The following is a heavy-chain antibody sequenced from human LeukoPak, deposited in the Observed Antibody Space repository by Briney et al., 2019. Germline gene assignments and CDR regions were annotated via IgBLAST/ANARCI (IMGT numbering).Heavy chain of an antibody. V-gene: IGHV4-4*07. J-gene: IGHJ4*02. CDR3: ASSFADGSGSYSNY. D-gene: IGHD3-10*01. Sequence: PSETLSLTCTVSGGSISRYYWSWIRLPAGKGLEWIGRIYTSGSTNYNPSLKSRVTMSVDTSKNQFSLKLSSVTAADTAVYYCASSFADGSGSYSNYWGQGTLVTVSS. CDR2: IYTSGST. CDR1: GGSISRYY.